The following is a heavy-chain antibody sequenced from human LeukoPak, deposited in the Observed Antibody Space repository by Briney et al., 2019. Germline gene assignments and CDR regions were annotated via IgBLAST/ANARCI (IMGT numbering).Heavy chain of an antibody. CDR1: GGSFSGYY. CDR3: ARVDAYCGGDCYSTTDYYYYMDV. J-gene: IGHJ6*03. D-gene: IGHD2-21*02. CDR2: INHSGST. V-gene: IGHV4-34*01. Sequence: SETLSLTCAVYGGSFSGYYWSWIRQPPGKGLEWIGEINHSGSTNYNPSLKSRVTISVDTSKNQFSLKLSSVTAADTAVYYCARVDAYCGGDCYSTTDYYYYMDVWGKGTTVTISS.